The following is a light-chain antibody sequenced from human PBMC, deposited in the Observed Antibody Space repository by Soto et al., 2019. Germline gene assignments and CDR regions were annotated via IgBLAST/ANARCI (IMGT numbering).Light chain of an antibody. CDR2: GAS. J-gene: IGKJ1*01. CDR1: QSITRY. CDR3: LQYNSPPLT. V-gene: IGKV1-17*01. Sequence: EIQMTQSPSSLSASVGDRVTITCRASQSITRYLNWYQQKPGTAPKRLIYGASILQNGVPSRFGGSGSGTEFTLTISSLQPEDFATYYCLQYNSPPLTFGQGTKVDIK.